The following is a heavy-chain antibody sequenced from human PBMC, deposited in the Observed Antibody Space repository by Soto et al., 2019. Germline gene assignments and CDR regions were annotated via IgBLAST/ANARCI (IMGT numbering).Heavy chain of an antibody. V-gene: IGHV1-18*01. J-gene: IGHJ6*02. CDR1: GYTFTSYG. Sequence: QVQLVQSGAEVKKPGASVKVSCKASGYTFTSYGISWVRQAPGQALELMGWISADNGNTNYAQKLQGRVTMTTDTSTSTAYMELRSLGSDDTAVYYCARDIRSSSNHYYCYGMDVWGQGTTVTVSS. CDR3: ARDIRSSSNHYYCYGMDV. CDR2: ISADNGNT. D-gene: IGHD6-13*01.